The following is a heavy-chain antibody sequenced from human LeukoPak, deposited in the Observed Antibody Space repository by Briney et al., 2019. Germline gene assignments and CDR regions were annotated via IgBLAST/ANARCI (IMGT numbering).Heavy chain of an antibody. D-gene: IGHD3-10*01. CDR3: ARELTTMVRGAKPLFDY. Sequence: ASVKVSCKASGYTFTGYYMHWVRQAPGQGLEWMGWINPNSGGTNYAQKFQGRVTMTRDTSISTACMELSRLRSDDTAVYYCARELTTMVRGAKPLFDYWGQGTLVTVSS. CDR1: GYTFTGYY. J-gene: IGHJ4*02. CDR2: INPNSGGT. V-gene: IGHV1-2*02.